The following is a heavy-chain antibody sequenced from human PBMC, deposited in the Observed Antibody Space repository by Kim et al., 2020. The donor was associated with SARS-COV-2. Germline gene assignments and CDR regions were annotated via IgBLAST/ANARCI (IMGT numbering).Heavy chain of an antibody. D-gene: IGHD3-10*01. Sequence: TEGANIDYAAAVKDRFTISRDDSKNTLYLQMDSLKIEDTAVYYCATVCRVYWGQGTLVSVST. CDR3: ATVCRVY. V-gene: IGHV3-15*01. J-gene: IGHJ4*02. CDR2: TEGANI.